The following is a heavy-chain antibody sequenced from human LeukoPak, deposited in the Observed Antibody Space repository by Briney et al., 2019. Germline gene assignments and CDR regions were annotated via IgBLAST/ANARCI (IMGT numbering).Heavy chain of an antibody. V-gene: IGHV3-30*02. Sequence: QPGGSLRLSCEASGFIFSTFGMHWVRQAPGKGLEWVAFISNDGINTYYADSVRGRFTISRDNSKNTVFLQMDSLRSGDTAFYHCARSTNFVLPGPPGSWGQGILVTVSS. J-gene: IGHJ5*02. CDR2: ISNDGINT. CDR3: ARSTNFVLPGPPGS. D-gene: IGHD2-8*01. CDR1: GFIFSTFG.